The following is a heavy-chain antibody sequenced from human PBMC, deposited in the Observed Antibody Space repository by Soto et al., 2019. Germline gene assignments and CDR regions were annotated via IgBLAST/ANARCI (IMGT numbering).Heavy chain of an antibody. CDR1: GFTVSSNY. CDR2: IYSGGST. V-gene: IGHV3-53*01. Sequence: WWSLRLSCAASGFTVSSNYMSWVRQAPGKGLEWVSVIYSGGSTYYADSVKGRFTISRDNSKNTLYLQMNSLRAEDTAVYYCARDYYYYGMDVWGQGTTVTVSS. J-gene: IGHJ6*02. CDR3: ARDYYYYGMDV.